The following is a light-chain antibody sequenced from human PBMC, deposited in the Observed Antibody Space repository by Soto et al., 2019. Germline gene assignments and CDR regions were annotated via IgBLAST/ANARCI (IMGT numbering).Light chain of an antibody. J-gene: IGKJ1*01. V-gene: IGKV1-5*03. Sequence: DIQMTQSPSTLFASVGERVTITCRANQSVNIWLAWYQQKPGQAPKLLIQKASTLQNGVPSRFSGGGSGTDFTLTISNLQPEDFATYYCQQYHVSSRTFGQGTKVDIK. CDR3: QQYHVSSRT. CDR1: QSVNIW. CDR2: KAS.